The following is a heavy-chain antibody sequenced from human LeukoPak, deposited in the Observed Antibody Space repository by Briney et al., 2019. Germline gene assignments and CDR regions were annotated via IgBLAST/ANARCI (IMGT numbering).Heavy chain of an antibody. Sequence: SETLSLTCTVSGGSISDNYWSWIRQPPGKGLEWIGYAYYSGHTNYNSSLKSRVTMSLDTSKSQFSLRLSSVTAADAAVYFCARHPFATPFDYWGPGTLVTVSS. D-gene: IGHD2-15*01. CDR3: ARHPFATPFDY. CDR1: GGSISDNY. CDR2: AYYSGHT. J-gene: IGHJ4*02. V-gene: IGHV4-59*08.